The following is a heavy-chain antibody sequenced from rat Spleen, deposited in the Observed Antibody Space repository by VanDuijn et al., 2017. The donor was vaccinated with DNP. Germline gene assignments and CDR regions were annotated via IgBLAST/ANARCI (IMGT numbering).Heavy chain of an antibody. CDR1: GFTFSDYY. CDR3: ARHSYDSYGVMDA. Sequence: EVQLVESDGGLVQPGRSLKLSCAASGFTFSDYYMAWVRQAPKKGLEWVATISYDGGSTYYRDSVKGRFTISRDNAKSTLYLQMDSLRSEDTATYYCARHSYDSYGVMDAWGQGASVTVSS. V-gene: IGHV5-7*01. J-gene: IGHJ4*01. CDR2: ISYDGGST. D-gene: IGHD1-3*01.